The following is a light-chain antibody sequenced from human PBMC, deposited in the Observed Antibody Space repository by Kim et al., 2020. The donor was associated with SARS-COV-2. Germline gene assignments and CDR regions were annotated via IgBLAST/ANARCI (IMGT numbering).Light chain of an antibody. CDR3: QQSNSDSSEYT. V-gene: IGKV1-39*01. CDR1: QSISNY. CDR2: AAS. Sequence: IQMTQPPSSLSASVGDRVTITCRASQSISNYLNWYQQRPGKAPKVLIYAASILQSGVPSRFSGSGSGTDLTLTISSLQPEDFATYYCQQSNSDSSEYTFGQGTKLEI. J-gene: IGKJ2*01.